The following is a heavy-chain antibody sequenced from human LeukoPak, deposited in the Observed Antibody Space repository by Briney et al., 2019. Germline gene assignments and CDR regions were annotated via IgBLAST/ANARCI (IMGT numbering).Heavy chain of an antibody. CDR3: ARDATEWLVEGVDY. Sequence: SQTLSLTCTVPGGSISSGGYYWSWIRQPPGKGLEWIGYIYHSGSTYYNPSLKSRVTISVDRSKNQFSLKLSSVTAADTAVYYCARDATEWLVEGVDYWGQGTLVTVSS. CDR1: GGSISSGGYY. V-gene: IGHV4-30-2*01. J-gene: IGHJ4*02. D-gene: IGHD6-19*01. CDR2: IYHSGST.